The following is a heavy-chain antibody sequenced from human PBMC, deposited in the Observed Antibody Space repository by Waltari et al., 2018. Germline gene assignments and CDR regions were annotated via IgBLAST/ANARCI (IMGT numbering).Heavy chain of an antibody. J-gene: IGHJ4*02. V-gene: IGHV3-53*01. CDR1: GFTVRSFY. D-gene: IGHD4-17*01. CDR3: ARESADDYGDYYFDY. Sequence: EVQLVESGGGLIQPGGSLRLSCAASGFTVRSFYMSWVRQAPGKGLERVSVIYSGSSTYYADSVKGRFTISRDNSKNTLYLQMNSLRAEDTAVYYCARESADDYGDYYFDYWGQGTLVTVSS. CDR2: IYSGSST.